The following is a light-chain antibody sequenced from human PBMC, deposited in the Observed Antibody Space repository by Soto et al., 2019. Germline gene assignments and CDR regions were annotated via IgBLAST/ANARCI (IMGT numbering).Light chain of an antibody. CDR1: QGLNND. J-gene: IGKJ5*01. Sequence: DIQMTQSPSTLSASVGDRVTITCRASQGLNNDLAWYQQKPGKAPNLLIYDASTLERGVPSRFSGTVSGTEFTLTISSLQPDDFASYYCQQYHTSSITFGQGTRLEIK. CDR2: DAS. CDR3: QQYHTSSIT. V-gene: IGKV1-5*01.